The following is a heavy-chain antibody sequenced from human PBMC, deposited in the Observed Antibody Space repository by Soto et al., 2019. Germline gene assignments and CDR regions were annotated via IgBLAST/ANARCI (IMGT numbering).Heavy chain of an antibody. J-gene: IGHJ6*02. V-gene: IGHV5-51*01. CDR3: ARVLRSGYLAYFYYDMDV. CDR2: IYPVDSDT. D-gene: IGHD5-12*01. Sequence: GESLKISCKGSGYSFTSYWIGWVRQMPGKGLEWMGIIYPVDSDTRYSPSFQGQVTISADKSISTAYLQWSSLKASDTAMFYCARVLRSGYLAYFYYDMDVWGQGTTVTVSS. CDR1: GYSFTSYW.